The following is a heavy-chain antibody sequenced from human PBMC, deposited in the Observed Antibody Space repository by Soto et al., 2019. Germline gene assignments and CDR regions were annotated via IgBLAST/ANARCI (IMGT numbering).Heavy chain of an antibody. J-gene: IGHJ4*02. Sequence: WASVKVSCKASGYTFPTYAIHWVRQAPGQRLEWMGWINPGTGSAIYSQMFQGRVAITRDTSASTAYMELDSLRSEDTAVYYCAREVTTVSRFDYWGQGTLVTVSS. CDR3: AREVTTVSRFDY. CDR1: GYTFPTYA. CDR2: INPGTGSA. D-gene: IGHD4-17*01. V-gene: IGHV1-3*01.